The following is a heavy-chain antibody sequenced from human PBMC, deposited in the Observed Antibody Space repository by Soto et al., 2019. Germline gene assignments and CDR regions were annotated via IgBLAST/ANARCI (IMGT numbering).Heavy chain of an antibody. J-gene: IGHJ6*02. D-gene: IGHD1-26*01. Sequence: QVQLVQSGAGVRKPGASVKVSCKTSGYTFSRSGISWVRQAPGQGLEWMGWISTYNGDANYAQKLQGIVTMTPDTSTSTAFMELGSLTSDDTAVYYCARSGSVPYYSYGLDVWGQGTRVSVSS. V-gene: IGHV1-18*01. CDR2: ISTYNGDA. CDR3: ARSGSVPYYSYGLDV. CDR1: GYTFSRSG.